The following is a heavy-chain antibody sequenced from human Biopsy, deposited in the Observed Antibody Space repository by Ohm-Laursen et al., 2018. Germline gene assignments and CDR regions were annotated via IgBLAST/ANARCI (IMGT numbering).Heavy chain of an antibody. J-gene: IGHJ3*01. CDR3: AKEAFQSPGSYAFDL. D-gene: IGHD3-3*01. CDR1: GFSFSLYA. Sequence: SLRLSCAAIGFSFSLYAMHWVRQAPGKGLEWVALIAYDGSYTKYTDSVKGRFTISRDNLRNKVDLQMSSLRADDTAVYFCAKEAFQSPGSYAFDLWGQGTTVLVSS. CDR2: IAYDGSYT. V-gene: IGHV3-30*18.